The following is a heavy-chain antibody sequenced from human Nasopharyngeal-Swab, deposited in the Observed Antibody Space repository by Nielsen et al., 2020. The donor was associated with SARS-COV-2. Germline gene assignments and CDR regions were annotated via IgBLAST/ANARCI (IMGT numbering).Heavy chain of an antibody. J-gene: IGHJ4*02. D-gene: IGHD1-26*01. Sequence: GESLKISCAAPGFTFSSYGMHLVRQAPGKGLEWVAVLWYDGSNKYYADSVKGRFTISRDKSKNTLYLQMNSLRAEDTAVYYCARAGSGSYYEGGEFDYWGQGTLVTVSS. CDR1: GFTFSSYG. CDR3: ARAGSGSYYEGGEFDY. V-gene: IGHV3-33*01. CDR2: LWYDGSNK.